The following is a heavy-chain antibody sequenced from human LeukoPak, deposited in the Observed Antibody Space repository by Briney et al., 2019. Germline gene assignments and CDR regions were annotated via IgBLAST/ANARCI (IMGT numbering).Heavy chain of an antibody. J-gene: IGHJ4*02. CDR2: MNPNSGNT. CDR1: GYTFTSYD. CDR3: ARDGGYYDSSGYQNRGAFDY. V-gene: IGHV1-8*03. Sequence: GASVKVSCKASGYTFTSYDINWVRQATGQGLEWMGWMNPNSGNTGYAQKFQGRVTITRDTSASTAYMELSSLRSEDMAVYYCARDGGYYDSSGYQNRGAFDYWGQGTLVTVSS. D-gene: IGHD3-22*01.